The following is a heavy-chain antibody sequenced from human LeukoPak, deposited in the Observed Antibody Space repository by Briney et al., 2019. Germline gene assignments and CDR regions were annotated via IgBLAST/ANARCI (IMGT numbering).Heavy chain of an antibody. CDR3: ARAPVVGYQLLLGSFDI. V-gene: IGHV4-39*07. Sequence: SETLSLTCTVSGGSISSSSYYWGWIRQPPGKGLEWIGSIYYSGSTYYNPSLKSRVTISVDTSKNQFSLKLSSVTAADTAVYYCARAPVVGYQLLLGSFDIWGQGTMVTVSS. J-gene: IGHJ3*02. D-gene: IGHD2-2*01. CDR1: GGSISSSSYY. CDR2: IYYSGST.